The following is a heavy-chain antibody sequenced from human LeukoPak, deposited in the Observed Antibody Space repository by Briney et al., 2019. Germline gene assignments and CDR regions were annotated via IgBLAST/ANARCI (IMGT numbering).Heavy chain of an antibody. CDR2: IYHSGST. Sequence: SETLSLTCAVSGYSISSGYYWGWIRQPPGKGLEWIGSIYHSGSTYYNPSLKSRVTTSVDTSKNQFSLKLSSVTAADTAVYYCARDRSLGEQLEFDYWGQGTLVTVSS. J-gene: IGHJ4*02. V-gene: IGHV4-38-2*02. CDR1: GYSISSGYY. CDR3: ARDRSLGEQLEFDY. D-gene: IGHD6-13*01.